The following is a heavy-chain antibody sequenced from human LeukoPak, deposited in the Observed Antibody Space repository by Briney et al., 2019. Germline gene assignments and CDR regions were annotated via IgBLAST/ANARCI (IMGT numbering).Heavy chain of an antibody. CDR1: GFTFSSYS. J-gene: IGHJ3*02. V-gene: IGHV3-7*03. CDR3: ARRSGAFDI. Sequence: GGSLRLSCAASGFTFSSYSMNWVRQAPGKGLEWVANIKQDGSEKYYVDSVKGRFTISRDSSKNTLYLQMNSLRAEDTAVYYCARRSGAFDIWGQGTMVTVSS. D-gene: IGHD3-3*01. CDR2: IKQDGSEK.